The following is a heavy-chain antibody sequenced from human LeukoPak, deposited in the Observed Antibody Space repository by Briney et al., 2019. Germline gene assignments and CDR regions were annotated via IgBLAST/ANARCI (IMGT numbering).Heavy chain of an antibody. J-gene: IGHJ3*02. CDR1: GFTFSSYG. CDR3: AKLRFLEWSHDAFDI. D-gene: IGHD3-3*01. CDR2: IWHDGSSK. V-gene: IGHV3-33*06. Sequence: GGSLRLSCAASGFTFSSYGMHWVRQAPGKGLEWVAVIWHDGSSKYYADSVKGRFTISRDNSKNTLYLQMNSLRAEETAVYYCAKLRFLEWSHDAFDIWGQGTMVTVSS.